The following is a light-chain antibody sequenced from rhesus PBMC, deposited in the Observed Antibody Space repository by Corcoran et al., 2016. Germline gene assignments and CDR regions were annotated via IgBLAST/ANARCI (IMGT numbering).Light chain of an antibody. CDR2: AAS. CDR3: LQHYSYPRT. CDR1: QDIRRY. J-gene: IGKJ1*01. V-gene: IGKV1-28*01. Sequence: DIQMTQSPSSLSASVGDTVTITCRASQDIRRYLNWFQQKPGKAPELRIYAASSLESGVPSRFSGSGSGTEFTLTISSIQPEDFAVYYCLQHYSYPRTFGQGTKVEI.